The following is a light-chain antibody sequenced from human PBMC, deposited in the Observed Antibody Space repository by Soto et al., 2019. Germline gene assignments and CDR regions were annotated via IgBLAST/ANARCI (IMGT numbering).Light chain of an antibody. V-gene: IGLV2-14*01. CDR2: DVS. J-gene: IGLJ2*01. CDR3: SSYTSSSTLV. Sequence: QSALTQPASVSGSPGQSITISCTGTSSDVGGYNYVSWYQQHPRKAPKLMIYDVSNRPSGVSNRFSGSKSGNTASLTISGLQAEDEAEYYCSSYTSSSTLVFGGGTKLTVL. CDR1: SSDVGGYNY.